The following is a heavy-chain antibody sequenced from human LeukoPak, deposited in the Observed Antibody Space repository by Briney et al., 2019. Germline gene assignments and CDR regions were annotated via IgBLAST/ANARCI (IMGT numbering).Heavy chain of an antibody. CDR1: GFTFSSYW. CDR2: INSDGSST. Sequence: QPGGSLRLSCAASGFTFSSYWMDWVRQAPGKGLVWVSRINSDGSSTNYADSVKGRFTISRDNAKNTLYLQMNSLRAEDTAVYYCAKRHSSAWYVVGDWGQGTLVTVSS. J-gene: IGHJ4*02. D-gene: IGHD6-19*01. CDR3: AKRHSSAWYVVGD. V-gene: IGHV3-74*01.